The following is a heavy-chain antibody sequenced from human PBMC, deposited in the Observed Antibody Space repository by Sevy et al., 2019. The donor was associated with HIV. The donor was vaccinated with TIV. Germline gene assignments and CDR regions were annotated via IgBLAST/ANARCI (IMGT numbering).Heavy chain of an antibody. J-gene: IGHJ4*02. D-gene: IGHD4-17*01. CDR1: GYTFTGYY. CDR3: ARDLLDYGDFADFDY. V-gene: IGHV1-2*06. CDR2: INPNRGGT. Sequence: ASVKVFCKASGYTFTGYYMHWVRQAPGQGLEWMGRINPNRGGTNYAQKFQGRVTMTRDTSISTAYMELSRLRSDDTAVYYCARDLLDYGDFADFDYWGQGTLVTVSS.